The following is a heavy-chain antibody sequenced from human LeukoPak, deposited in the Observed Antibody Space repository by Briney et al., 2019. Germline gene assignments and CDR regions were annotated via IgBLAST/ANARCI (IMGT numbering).Heavy chain of an antibody. D-gene: IGHD6-13*01. CDR1: GFTFSSYG. Sequence: PGGSLRLSCAASGFTFSSYGMHWVRQATGKGLEWVSAIGTAGDTYYPGSVKGRFTISRENAKNSLYLQMNSLRAGDTAVYYCARGADSSSWSNYYYYGMDVWGQGTTVTVSS. V-gene: IGHV3-13*01. J-gene: IGHJ6*02. CDR2: IGTAGDT. CDR3: ARGADSSSWSNYYYYGMDV.